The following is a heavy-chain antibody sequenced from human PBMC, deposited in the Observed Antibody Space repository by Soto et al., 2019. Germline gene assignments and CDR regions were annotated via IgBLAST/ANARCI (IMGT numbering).Heavy chain of an antibody. CDR3: ARKTWGLLRFSSGGENWFDP. CDR2: INHSGST. CDR1: GGSISSSSYY. D-gene: IGHD3-3*01. J-gene: IGHJ5*02. V-gene: IGHV4-39*07. Sequence: SETLSLTCTVSGGSISSSSYYWGWIRQPPGKGLEWIGEINHSGSTNHNPSLKSRVTISVDTSKNQFSLKLSSVTAADTAVYYCARKTWGLLRFSSGGENWFDPWGQGTLVTVSS.